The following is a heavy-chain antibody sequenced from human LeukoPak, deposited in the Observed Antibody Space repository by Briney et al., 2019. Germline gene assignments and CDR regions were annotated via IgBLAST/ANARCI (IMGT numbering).Heavy chain of an antibody. V-gene: IGHV3-23*01. CDR3: AKVGPDFWSGYADY. CDR1: RFTFSSYA. D-gene: IGHD3-3*01. Sequence: GSLRLSCAASRFTFSSYAMSWVRQAPGKGLEWVSAISGSGGSTYYADSVKGRFTISRDNSKNTLYLQMNSLRAEDTAVYYCAKVGPDFWSGYADYWGQGTLVTVSS. J-gene: IGHJ4*02. CDR2: ISGSGGST.